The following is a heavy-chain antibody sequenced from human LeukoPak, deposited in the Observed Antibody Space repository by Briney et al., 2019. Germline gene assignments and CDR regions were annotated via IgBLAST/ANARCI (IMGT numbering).Heavy chain of an antibody. J-gene: IGHJ3*02. CDR2: FDPEDGET. D-gene: IGHD3-22*01. CDR3: ATSYVYDSSGYYYLGAFDI. V-gene: IGHV1-24*01. CDR1: GYSFTSYW. Sequence: GESLKISCKGSGYSFTSYWIGWVRQAPGKGLEWMGGFDPEDGETIYAQKFQGRVTMTEDTSTDTAYMELSSLRSEDTAVYYCATSYVYDSSGYYYLGAFDIWGQGTMVTVSS.